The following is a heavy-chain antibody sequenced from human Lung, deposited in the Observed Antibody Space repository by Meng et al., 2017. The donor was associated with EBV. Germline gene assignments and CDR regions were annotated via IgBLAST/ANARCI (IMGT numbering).Heavy chain of an antibody. CDR3: ARDSEAADY. Sequence: QLGRLGAGLKKSGASVRISCKASGYTFTTYGMNWVRQAPGQGLEWMGWINTNTGKPTYAQGLTGRFVFSLDTSVSTAYLQISSLKAEDTAVYYCARDSEAADYWGQGTLVTVSS. D-gene: IGHD6-25*01. CDR1: GYTFTTYG. J-gene: IGHJ4*02. V-gene: IGHV7-4-1*02. CDR2: INTNTGKP.